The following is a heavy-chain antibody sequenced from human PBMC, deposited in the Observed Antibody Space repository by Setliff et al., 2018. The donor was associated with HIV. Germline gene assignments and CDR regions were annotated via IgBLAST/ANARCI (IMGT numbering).Heavy chain of an antibody. CDR2: IKPSEGT. Sequence: SETLSLTCAVYGETSNDFYWSWIRQAPGKGLEWIGEIKPSEGTNNNPSLKSRVTMSVDTSKKQFSLKLTSVTATETAVYYCARQPLGTIFGGTTWYFDHWGRGTLVTVSS. J-gene: IGHJ2*01. D-gene: IGHD3-3*01. CDR1: GETSNDFY. CDR3: ARQPLGTIFGGTTWYFDH. V-gene: IGHV4-34*01.